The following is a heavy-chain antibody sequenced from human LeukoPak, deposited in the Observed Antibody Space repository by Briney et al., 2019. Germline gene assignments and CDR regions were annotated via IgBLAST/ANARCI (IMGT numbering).Heavy chain of an antibody. V-gene: IGHV1-2*02. Sequence: ASVKVSCKASGYTFTGYYMHWVRQAPGQGLEWMGWINPNSGGTNYAQKFQGRVTMTRDTSISTAYMELSRLRSDDTAVYCCAREGYCSGGSCQNWFDPWGQGTLVTVSS. CDR2: INPNSGGT. D-gene: IGHD2-15*01. CDR1: GYTFTGYY. J-gene: IGHJ5*02. CDR3: AREGYCSGGSCQNWFDP.